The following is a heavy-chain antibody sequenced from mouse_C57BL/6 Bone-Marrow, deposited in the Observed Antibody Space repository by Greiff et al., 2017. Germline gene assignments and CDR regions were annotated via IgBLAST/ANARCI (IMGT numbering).Heavy chain of an antibody. J-gene: IGHJ2*01. V-gene: IGHV1-69*01. CDR3: ARYGYGSPFDY. Sequence: QVQLQQPGAELVMPGASVKLSCKASGYTFTSYWMHWVKQRPGQGLEWIGEIDPSDSYTNYNQQFKGKSTLTVDKSSSTAYMQLSSLTSADSAVFYCARYGYGSPFDYWGQGTTLTVSS. CDR2: IDPSDSYT. CDR1: GYTFTSYW. D-gene: IGHD1-1*01.